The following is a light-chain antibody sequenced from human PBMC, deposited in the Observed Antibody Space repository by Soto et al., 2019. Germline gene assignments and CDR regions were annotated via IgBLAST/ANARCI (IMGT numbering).Light chain of an antibody. Sequence: AIQVTQSPSSLSASVGDRVTISCRASQGSGNDLGWYQQKPGKAPKLLIYEEYTLQTGVASRFICSRSGTDFTLTISSLQPEDFATYYCLQDYVYPWTFRQGTKVEVK. CDR1: QGSGND. J-gene: IGKJ1*01. CDR3: LQDYVYPWT. CDR2: EEY. V-gene: IGKV1-6*01.